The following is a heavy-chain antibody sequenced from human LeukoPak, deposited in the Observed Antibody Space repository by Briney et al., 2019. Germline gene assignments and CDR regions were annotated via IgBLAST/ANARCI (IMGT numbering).Heavy chain of an antibody. Sequence: GGSLILSCAASGFTFSNYWMSWVRQAPGKGLEWGANIEQEGGEKDYVDSVKGRFTISRDNARTSLSLQMNRLRAEHTDVYYCARDRGYSTFDSWGPGTLVTVSS. D-gene: IGHD4-23*01. J-gene: IGHJ4*01. V-gene: IGHV3-7*03. CDR2: IEQEGGEK. CDR1: GFTFSNYW. CDR3: ARDRGYSTFDS.